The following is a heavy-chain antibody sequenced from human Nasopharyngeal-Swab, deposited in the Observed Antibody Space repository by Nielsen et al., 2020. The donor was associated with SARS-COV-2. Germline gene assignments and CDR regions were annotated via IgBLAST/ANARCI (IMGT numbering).Heavy chain of an antibody. CDR1: GFTFNNSN. CDR3: ARDGLDYDFWSAYFMDV. Sequence: GGSLRLSCAASGFTFNNSNFNWVRQAPGKGLAWVSSISSSSSYIYYADSVKGRFTISRDNAQNSLYLQMNSLRAEDTAVYYCARDGLDYDFWSAYFMDVWGQGTTVTVSS. CDR2: ISSSSSYI. V-gene: IGHV3-21*01. D-gene: IGHD3-3*01. J-gene: IGHJ6*02.